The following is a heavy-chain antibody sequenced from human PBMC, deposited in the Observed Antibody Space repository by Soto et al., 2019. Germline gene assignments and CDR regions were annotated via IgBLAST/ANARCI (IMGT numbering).Heavy chain of an antibody. CDR3: ARSVSLNWNYGGLGFDH. D-gene: IGHD1-7*01. CDR2: IYYSGSP. CDR1: GDSISSDNNY. J-gene: IGHJ5*02. Sequence: PXETLYLTCTVSGDSISSDNNYWNWIRQPPGKGLEWIGNIYYSGSPHYNPSLKSRVTISVDTSKNQFFLKVTSVTAADTALYYCARSVSLNWNYGGLGFDHWGLGNLVTVPS. V-gene: IGHV4-39*01.